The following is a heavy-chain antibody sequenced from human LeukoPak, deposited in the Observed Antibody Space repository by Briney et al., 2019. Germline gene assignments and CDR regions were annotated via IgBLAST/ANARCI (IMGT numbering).Heavy chain of an antibody. J-gene: IGHJ4*02. V-gene: IGHV3-33*01. CDR2: IWYDGSYK. CDR3: ARSFCTSTSCHNDY. Sequence: GGSLRLSCAASGFTFSTYGMHWVRQAPDKGLEWVAIIWYDGSYKYYADSVKGRFTISRDNSKNTLYLQMNSLRVEDTAVYYCARSFCTSTSCHNDYWGQGTLVAVTS. D-gene: IGHD2-2*02. CDR1: GFTFSTYG.